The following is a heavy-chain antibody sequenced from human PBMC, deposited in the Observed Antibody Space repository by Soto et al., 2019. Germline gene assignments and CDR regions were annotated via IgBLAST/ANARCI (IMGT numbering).Heavy chain of an antibody. CDR2: INPSGGST. CDR3: ARGQLRAAAGTDPYFDY. D-gene: IGHD6-13*01. V-gene: IGHV1-46*01. Sequence: GASVQVSCKASGYTFTSYYMHWVRQAPGQGLEWMGIINPSGGSTSYAQKFQGRVTMTRDTSTSTVYMELSSLRSEDTAVYYCARGQLRAAAGTDPYFDYWGQGTLVTVSS. J-gene: IGHJ4*02. CDR1: GYTFTSYY.